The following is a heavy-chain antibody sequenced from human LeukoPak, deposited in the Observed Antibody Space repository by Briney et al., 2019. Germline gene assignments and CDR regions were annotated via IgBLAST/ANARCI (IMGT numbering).Heavy chain of an antibody. D-gene: IGHD4-17*01. V-gene: IGHV3-21*01. CDR1: GFTFSSYS. CDR2: ISSSSSYI. Sequence: GGSLRLSCAASGFTFSSYSMNWVRQARGKGLEWVSSISSSSSYIYYADSVKGRFTISRDNAKNSLYLQMNSLRAEDTAVYYCARVPAYGDYSFDYWGQGTLVTVSS. CDR3: ARVPAYGDYSFDY. J-gene: IGHJ4*02.